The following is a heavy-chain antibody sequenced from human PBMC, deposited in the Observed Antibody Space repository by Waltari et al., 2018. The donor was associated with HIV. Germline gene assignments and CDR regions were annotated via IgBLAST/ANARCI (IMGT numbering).Heavy chain of an antibody. Sequence: VQPGGSLRLSCAASGFTFSSYGMHWVRQAPGKGLEWVAFIRYDGSNKYYADSVKGRFTISRDNSKNTLYLQMNSLRAEDTAVYYCAKLGHDDYSNYAKYYWGQGTLVTVSS. CDR2: IRYDGSNK. V-gene: IGHV3-30*02. CDR3: AKLGHDDYSNYAKYY. CDR1: GFTFSSYG. J-gene: IGHJ4*02. D-gene: IGHD4-4*01.